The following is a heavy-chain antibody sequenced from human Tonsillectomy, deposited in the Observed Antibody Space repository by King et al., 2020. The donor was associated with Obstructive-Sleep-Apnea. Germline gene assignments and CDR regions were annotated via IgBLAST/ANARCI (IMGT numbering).Heavy chain of an antibody. CDR1: GFTFSNAW. Sequence: VQLVESGGGLVKPGGSLRLSCAASGFTFSNAWMSWVRQAPGKGLEWVGRIKSKTDGGTTDYAAPVKGRFTISRDDSKNTLYLQMNSLKTEDTAVYYCTTDQRYFDWLLPFDYWGQGTLVTVSS. D-gene: IGHD3-9*01. CDR3: TTDQRYFDWLLPFDY. CDR2: IKSKTDGGTT. J-gene: IGHJ4*02. V-gene: IGHV3-15*01.